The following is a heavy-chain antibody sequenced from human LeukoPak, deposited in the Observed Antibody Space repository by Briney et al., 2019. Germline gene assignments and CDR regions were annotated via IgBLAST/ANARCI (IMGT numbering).Heavy chain of an antibody. V-gene: IGHV4-39*07. CDR1: GGSISSSSYY. D-gene: IGHD6-6*01. CDR2: IYYSGST. J-gene: IGHJ5*02. Sequence: SETLSLTCTVPGGSISSSSYYWGWIRQPPGKGLEWIGSIYYSGSTYYNPSLKSRVIISVDTSKNQFSLKLSAVTAADTAVYYCARDIAARHSSSWFDPWGQGTLVTVSS. CDR3: ARDIAARHSSSWFDP.